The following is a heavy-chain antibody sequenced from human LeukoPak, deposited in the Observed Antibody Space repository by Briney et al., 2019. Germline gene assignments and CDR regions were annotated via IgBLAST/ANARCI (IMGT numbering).Heavy chain of an antibody. CDR2: IYYGGST. D-gene: IGHD2-15*01. Sequence: SSETLSLTCTVSGGSISSSDYYWGWIRQPPGKGLEWIGSIYYGGSTYYNPSLKSRVTISVDTSMNQFSLKLSFVTTADTAVYYCARALGYCSGGSCTRGYNWFDPWGQGTLVPVPS. CDR1: GGSISSSDYY. J-gene: IGHJ5*02. V-gene: IGHV4-39*01. CDR3: ARALGYCSGGSCTRGYNWFDP.